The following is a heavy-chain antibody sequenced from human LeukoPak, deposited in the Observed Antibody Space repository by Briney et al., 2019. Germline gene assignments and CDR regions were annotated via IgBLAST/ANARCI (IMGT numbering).Heavy chain of an antibody. CDR1: GFTLSSFP. J-gene: IGHJ2*01. CDR3: ARSLIPGRWYFDL. D-gene: IGHD3-16*01. V-gene: IGHV3-30*04. CDR2: ISTDGSYK. Sequence: GGSLRLSCAVSGFTLSSFPFHRVHQAPGKGLEWVAAISTDGSYKYHGDSVKGRFTISRDNPMNTLYLQMNGLRPDDTAVNYCARSLIPGRWYFDLWGRGTLVTVSS.